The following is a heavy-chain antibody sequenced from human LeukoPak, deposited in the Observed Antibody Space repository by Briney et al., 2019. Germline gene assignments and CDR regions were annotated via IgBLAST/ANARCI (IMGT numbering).Heavy chain of an antibody. CDR1: GFTFSSYG. CDR2: ISYDGSNK. CDR3: AKGGPDCSSTSCYVDY. V-gene: IGHV3-30*18. J-gene: IGHJ4*02. Sequence: GGSLRLSCAATGFTFSSYGMHWVRQAPGKGLEGVAVISYDGSNKYYADSVKGRFTISRDNSKNTLYLQMNSLRAEDTAVFYCAKGGPDCSSTSCYVDYWGQGTLVTVSS. D-gene: IGHD2-2*01.